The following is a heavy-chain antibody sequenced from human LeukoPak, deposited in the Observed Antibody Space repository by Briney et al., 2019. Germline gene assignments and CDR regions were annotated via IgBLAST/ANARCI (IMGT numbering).Heavy chain of an antibody. CDR3: AKPTLETATGSFDY. CDR2: ISGSGGST. V-gene: IGHV3-23*01. CDR1: GFTFSSYA. D-gene: IGHD3-10*01. Sequence: GGSLRLSCAASGFTFSSYAMSWVRQAPGKGLEWVSGISGSGGSTYYVDSVKGRFTISRDNSKNTLYLQMNSLRAEDTAVYYCAKPTLETATGSFDYWGQGTLVTVSS. J-gene: IGHJ4*02.